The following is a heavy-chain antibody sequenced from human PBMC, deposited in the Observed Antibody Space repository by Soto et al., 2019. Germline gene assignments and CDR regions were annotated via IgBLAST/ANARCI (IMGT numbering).Heavy chain of an antibody. V-gene: IGHV3-23*01. J-gene: IGHJ4*02. CDR3: AKNYYFDY. CDR2: INVDDST. CDR1: GFIFTSYA. Sequence: EVQLLESGGDLVQPGGSLRLTCAASGFIFTSYAMSWVRQVPEKGLEWVSSINVDDSTYYTESVRGRFTVSRDNSKNTLYLQMNSLRAEDTALYYCAKNYYFDYWGRGTLVTVSS.